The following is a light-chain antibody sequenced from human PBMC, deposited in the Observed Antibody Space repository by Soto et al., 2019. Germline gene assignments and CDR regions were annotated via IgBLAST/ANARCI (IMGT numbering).Light chain of an antibody. Sequence: QSVLTQPASVSGSPGQSIAISCTGTSSDVDAYNFVSWYQHHPGKAPKLMIFDVSNRPSGVSNRFSGSKSGNTASLTISGLQAEDEDDYYCTSYTTSSTYVFGTGTKVTVL. V-gene: IGLV2-14*03. CDR3: TSYTTSSTYV. CDR1: SSDVDAYNF. CDR2: DVS. J-gene: IGLJ1*01.